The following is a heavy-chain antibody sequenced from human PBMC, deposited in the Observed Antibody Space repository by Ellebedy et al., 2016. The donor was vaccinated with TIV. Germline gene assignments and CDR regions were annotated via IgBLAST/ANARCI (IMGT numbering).Heavy chain of an antibody. D-gene: IGHD7-27*01. J-gene: IGHJ4*02. CDR2: ISRTSSDI. CDR1: GFTFSSYS. Sequence: GESLKISCAASGFTFSSYSMNWVRQAPGKGLEWVSGISRTSSDINYADSMKGRFTISRDNAKNSLYLQMNSLRAEDTAVNYCTRGHTNCDYWGQGTLVTVSS. V-gene: IGHV3-21*01. CDR3: TRGHTNCDY.